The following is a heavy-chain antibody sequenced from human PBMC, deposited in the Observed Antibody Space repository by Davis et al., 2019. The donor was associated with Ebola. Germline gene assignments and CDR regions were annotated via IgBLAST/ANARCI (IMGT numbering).Heavy chain of an antibody. CDR1: GFTFSSYA. Sequence: GESLKISCAASGFTFSSYAMSWVRQAPGKGLEWVSAISGSGGSTYYADSVKGRFTISRDNSKNTLYLQMNSLRAEDTAVYYCARPYYYDSSRTDYWGQGTLVTVSS. V-gene: IGHV3-23*01. CDR2: ISGSGGST. CDR3: ARPYYYDSSRTDY. J-gene: IGHJ4*02. D-gene: IGHD3-22*01.